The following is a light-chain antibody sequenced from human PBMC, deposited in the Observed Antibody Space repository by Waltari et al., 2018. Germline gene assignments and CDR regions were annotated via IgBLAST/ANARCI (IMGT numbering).Light chain of an antibody. J-gene: IGLJ3*02. Sequence: QSALTQTATVSWSPRPSITISCTGTSSDVGNYNLVSWYQQHPGKAPKLIIYDVNKRPAGVSNRFSGSKSGNTASLTISGLQAADEADYYCCSYAGSSISVFGGGTRLTVL. V-gene: IGLV2-23*02. CDR1: SSDVGNYNL. CDR2: DVN. CDR3: CSYAGSSISV.